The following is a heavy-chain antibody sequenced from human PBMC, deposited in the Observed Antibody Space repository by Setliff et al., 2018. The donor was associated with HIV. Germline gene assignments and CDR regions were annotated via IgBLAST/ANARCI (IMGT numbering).Heavy chain of an antibody. CDR2: IHSSGST. CDR1: GGSVNDFY. CDR3: ATLDHSGGNFLAY. D-gene: IGHD2-21*02. J-gene: IGHJ4*02. Sequence: LSLTCTVSGGSVNDFYCSWIRQPPGKGPEWIGYIHSSGSTIYNPSLKSRITISLDTSKEQFSLELSSATAADTAVYYCATLDHSGGNFLAYWGQGSLVTVSS. V-gene: IGHV4-4*09.